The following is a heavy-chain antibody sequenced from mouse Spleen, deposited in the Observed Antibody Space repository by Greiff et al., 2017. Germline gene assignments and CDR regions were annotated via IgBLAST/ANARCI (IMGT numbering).Heavy chain of an antibody. D-gene: IGHD2-14*01. CDR3: ARKEGAYYRSYFDY. Sequence: EVQLQQSGPELVKPGASVKISCKASGYSFTGYYMNWVKQSPEKSLEWIGEINPSTGGTTYNQKFKAKATLTVDKSSSTAYMQLKSLTSEDSAVYYCARKEGAYYRSYFDYWGQGTTLTVSS. V-gene: IGHV1-42*01. CDR1: GYSFTGYY. CDR2: INPSTGGT. J-gene: IGHJ2*01.